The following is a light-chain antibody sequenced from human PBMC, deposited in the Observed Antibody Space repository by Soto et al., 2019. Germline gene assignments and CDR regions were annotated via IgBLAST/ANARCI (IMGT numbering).Light chain of an antibody. V-gene: IGKV3-11*01. CDR2: DTS. CDR1: QSVSSY. Sequence: EILLTQSPATLSLSPGERATFSCRASQSVSSYVAWYQQKPGQAPRLLIYDTSNRAPGIPARFGGSGSGTDFTLTISSLEPEDVAVYYCQHRSDWPLLFSFGPGTKVDNK. J-gene: IGKJ3*01. CDR3: QHRSDWPLLFS.